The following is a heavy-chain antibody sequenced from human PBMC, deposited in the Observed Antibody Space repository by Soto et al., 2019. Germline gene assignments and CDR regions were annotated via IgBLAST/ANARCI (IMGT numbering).Heavy chain of an antibody. CDR1: GFPFSNYW. D-gene: IGHD5-18*01. CDR3: ARRGYTYGFDP. Sequence: EVQLVESGGGLVQPGGSLRLCCAASGFPFSNYWMTWVRQAPGKGLAWVANIKQDGSEKYDVDSVKGRFTISRDNAKDSLCLQMNSLRGEDTAMYYCARRGYTYGFDPLCQGTLVTVSS. CDR2: IKQDGSEK. J-gene: IGHJ5*02. V-gene: IGHV3-7*01.